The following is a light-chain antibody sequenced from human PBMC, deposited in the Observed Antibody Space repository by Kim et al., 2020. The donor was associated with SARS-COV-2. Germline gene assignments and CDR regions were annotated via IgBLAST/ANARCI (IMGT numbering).Light chain of an antibody. J-gene: IGLJ2*01. V-gene: IGLV3-1*01. CDR2: QDG. CDR3: QAWERSTAI. Sequence: SSELTQPPSVSVSPGQTASISCSGDKLGNKYAYWYQQKPGQSPILVIYQDGKRPSGIPERFSGSNSGNTATLTITGTQAMDEADYYCQAWERSTAIFGGG. CDR1: KLGNKY.